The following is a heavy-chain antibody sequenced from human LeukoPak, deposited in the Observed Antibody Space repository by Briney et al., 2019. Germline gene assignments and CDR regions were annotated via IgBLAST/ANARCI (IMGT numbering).Heavy chain of an antibody. D-gene: IGHD5-12*01. V-gene: IGHV3-30*18. CDR1: GFTFSSYG. CDR2: ISCDGSNK. Sequence: GGFLRLSCAASGFTFSSYGMHWIRQAPGKGLEWVTVISCDGSNKYYADSVKGRFTISRDNSKNTPYLQMNSLRAEDTAVYYCAKGGQVATEDAFDIWGQGTMVTVSS. J-gene: IGHJ3*02. CDR3: AKGGQVATEDAFDI.